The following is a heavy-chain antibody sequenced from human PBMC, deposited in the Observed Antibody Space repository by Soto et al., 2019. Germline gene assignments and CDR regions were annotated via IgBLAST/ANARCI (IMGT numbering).Heavy chain of an antibody. CDR2: IIPIFGTA. D-gene: IGHD3-22*01. CDR1: GGTFSSYA. J-gene: IGHJ3*02. V-gene: IGHV1-69*13. Sequence: SVKVSCKASGGTFSSYAISWVRQAPGQGLEWMGGIIPIFGTANYAQKFQGRVTITADESTSTAYMELSSLRSEDTAVYYCARARIPMLVVVIKAVDAFDIWGQGTMVTVSS. CDR3: ARARIPMLVVVIKAVDAFDI.